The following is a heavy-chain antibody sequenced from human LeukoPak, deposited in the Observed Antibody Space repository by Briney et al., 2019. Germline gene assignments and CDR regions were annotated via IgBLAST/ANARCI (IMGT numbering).Heavy chain of an antibody. Sequence: GGSLRLSCAASGFTFSSYSMNWVRQAPGKGLEWVSSISSSSSYIYYADSVKGRFTISRDNAKNSLYLQMNSLRAEDTAVYFCAKDAVLLWFGGPDYWGQGTLVTVSS. D-gene: IGHD3-10*01. CDR3: AKDAVLLWFGGPDY. CDR1: GFTFSSYS. J-gene: IGHJ4*02. CDR2: ISSSSSYI. V-gene: IGHV3-21*01.